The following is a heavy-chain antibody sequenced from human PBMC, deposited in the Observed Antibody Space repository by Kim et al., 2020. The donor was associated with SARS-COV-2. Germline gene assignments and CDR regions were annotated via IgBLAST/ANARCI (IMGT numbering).Heavy chain of an antibody. CDR3: ASPAVRYFDWLYFDY. D-gene: IGHD3-9*01. CDR2: IKQDGSEK. V-gene: IGHV3-7*03. CDR1: GFTFSSYW. J-gene: IGHJ4*02. Sequence: GGSLRLSCAASGFTFSSYWMSWVRQAPGKGLEWVANIKQDGSEKYYVDSVKGRFTISRDNAKNSLYLQMNSLRAEDTAVYYCASPAVRYFDWLYFDYWGQGTLVTVSS.